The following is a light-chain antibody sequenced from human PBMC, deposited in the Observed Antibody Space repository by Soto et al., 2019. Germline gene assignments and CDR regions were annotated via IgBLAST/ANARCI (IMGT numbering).Light chain of an antibody. Sequence: DIQMTQSPSSLSASVGDRVTITCQASQDISKYLNWYQQKPGKAPKLLIYDASNLEAGVPSRFSGTESGTFYTFTISSLQPEDFATYHCQQYDSIPFTFGPGTKVDIK. CDR3: QQYDSIPFT. V-gene: IGKV1-33*01. CDR1: QDISKY. J-gene: IGKJ3*01. CDR2: DAS.